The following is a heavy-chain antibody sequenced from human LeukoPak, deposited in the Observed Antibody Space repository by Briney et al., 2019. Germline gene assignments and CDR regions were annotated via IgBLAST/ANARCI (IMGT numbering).Heavy chain of an antibody. CDR2: IHYSGST. CDR3: ARVKSAVVTEYYFDY. Sequence: SETLSLTCTVSGVSISTDYWTWVRQSPGKGLEWIGYIHYSGSTSYNPSLKSRVTISVDTSKNQFSLKLSSVTAADTAVYYCARVKSAVVTEYYFDYWGQGTLVTVSS. CDR1: GVSISTDY. J-gene: IGHJ4*02. D-gene: IGHD4-23*01. V-gene: IGHV4-59*01.